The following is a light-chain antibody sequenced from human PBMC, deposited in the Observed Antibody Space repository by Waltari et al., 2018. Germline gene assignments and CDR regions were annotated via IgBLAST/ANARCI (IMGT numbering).Light chain of an antibody. CDR1: HNIVGNYNR. CDR2: EGR. V-gene: IGLV2-23*01. Sequence: QSALPQPSSVSASPGQSITISCPGTHNIVGNYNRDSWYPQNPGKAPKLMSYEGRKRPSGVSNRFSGSKSGNTASLTISGLQAEDEADYYCCSYAGSSTSVFGTGTKVTVL. J-gene: IGLJ1*01. CDR3: CSYAGSSTSV.